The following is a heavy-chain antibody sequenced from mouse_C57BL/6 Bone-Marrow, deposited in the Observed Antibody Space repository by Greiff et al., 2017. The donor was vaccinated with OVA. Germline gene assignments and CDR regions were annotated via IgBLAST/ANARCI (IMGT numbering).Heavy chain of an antibody. V-gene: IGHV1-26*01. CDR3: ARDGYYPCLFAY. CDR2: INPNNGGT. Sequence: VQLQQSGPELVKPGASVKISCKASGYTFTDYYMNWVKQSHGKSLEWIGDINPNNGGTSYNQKFKGKATLTVDKSSSTAYMELRSLTSEDSAVYYCARDGYYPCLFAYWGQGTLVTVSA. D-gene: IGHD2-3*01. CDR1: GYTFTDYY. J-gene: IGHJ3*01.